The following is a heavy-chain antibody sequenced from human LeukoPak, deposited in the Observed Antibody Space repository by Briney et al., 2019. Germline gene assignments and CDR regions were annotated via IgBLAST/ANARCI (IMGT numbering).Heavy chain of an antibody. CDR3: ARDSSGWSYAFDI. Sequence: ASVKVSCKASGYTFTGYYMHWVRQAPGQGLEWMGWINPNSGGTNYAQKFQGWVTMTRDTSISTAYMELSRLRSDDTAVYYCARDSSGWSYAFDIWGQGTMVTVSS. V-gene: IGHV1-2*04. CDR2: INPNSGGT. D-gene: IGHD6-13*01. CDR1: GYTFTGYY. J-gene: IGHJ3*02.